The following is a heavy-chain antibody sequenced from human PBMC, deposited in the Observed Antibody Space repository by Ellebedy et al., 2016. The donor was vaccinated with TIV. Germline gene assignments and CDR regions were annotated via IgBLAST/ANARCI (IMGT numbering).Heavy chain of an antibody. CDR1: GFTFSSYW. Sequence: GESLKISCAASGFTFSSYWMHWVRQAPGKGLVWVSRINSDGSSTSYADSVKVRFTISIDNAKNTLYLQMNSLRAEDTAVYYCARGNEGGVRGVIITTYYYYYYGMDVWGQGTTVTVSS. CDR3: ARGNEGGVRGVIITTYYYYYYGMDV. J-gene: IGHJ6*02. D-gene: IGHD3-10*01. CDR2: INSDGSST. V-gene: IGHV3-74*01.